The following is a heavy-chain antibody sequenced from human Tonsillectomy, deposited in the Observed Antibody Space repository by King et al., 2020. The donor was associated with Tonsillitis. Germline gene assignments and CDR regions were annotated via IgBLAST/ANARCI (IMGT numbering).Heavy chain of an antibody. J-gene: IGHJ3*02. CDR1: RGSFSGYY. CDR2: MNHSGST. V-gene: IGHV4-34*01. Sequence: VQLQQWGAGLLKPSETLSLTCAVYRGSFSGYYWSWIRQPPGKGLEWIGEMNHSGSTNHNPSLKSRVTISMDTSKKHFSLKLSSVTAADTAVYYCARERLETDGFDIWGQGTMVTVSS. CDR3: ARERLETDGFDI. D-gene: IGHD3-3*01.